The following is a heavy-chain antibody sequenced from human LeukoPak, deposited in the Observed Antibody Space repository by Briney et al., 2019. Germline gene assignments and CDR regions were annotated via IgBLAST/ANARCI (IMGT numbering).Heavy chain of an antibody. J-gene: IGHJ4*02. CDR1: GFTLSSYW. D-gene: IGHD6-13*01. CDR2: INSDGSIT. Sequence: GGSLRLSCAASGFTLSSYWMHWVRQAPGKGLVWVSRINSDGSITTYADSVKGRFTISRDNAKNTLYIRMNSLRAEDTAVYYCARGITAPSHFDYWGQGTLVTVSS. V-gene: IGHV3-74*01. CDR3: ARGITAPSHFDY.